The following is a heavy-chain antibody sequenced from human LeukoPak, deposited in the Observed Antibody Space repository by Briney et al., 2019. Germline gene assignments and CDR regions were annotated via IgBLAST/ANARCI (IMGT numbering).Heavy chain of an antibody. V-gene: IGHV1-2*04. CDR3: ARADGSGSYYQGLDAFDI. Sequence: ASVKVSCKASGYTLTSYYMYWVRQAPGQGLEWMGWINPNSGDTNYSQKFRAWVTMTRDTSISTAYMELSRLRSDDTAVYYCARADGSGSYYQGLDAFDIWGQGTMVTVSS. D-gene: IGHD3-10*01. CDR1: GYTLTSYY. J-gene: IGHJ3*02. CDR2: INPNSGDT.